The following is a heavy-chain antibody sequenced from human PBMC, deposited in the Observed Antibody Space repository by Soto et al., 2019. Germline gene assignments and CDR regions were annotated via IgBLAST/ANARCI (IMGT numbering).Heavy chain of an antibody. CDR1: GFTFDDYT. V-gene: IGHV3-43*01. CDR3: AKERYSSSWDNWFDP. CDR2: ISWDGGST. D-gene: IGHD6-13*01. J-gene: IGHJ5*02. Sequence: GSLRLSCAASGFTFDDYTMHWVRQAPGKGLEWVSLISWDGGSTYYADSVKGRFTISRDNSKNSLYLQMNSLRTEDTALYYCAKERYSSSWDNWFDPWGQGTLVTVSS.